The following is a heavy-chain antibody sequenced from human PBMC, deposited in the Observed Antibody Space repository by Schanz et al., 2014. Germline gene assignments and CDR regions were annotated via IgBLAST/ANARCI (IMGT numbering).Heavy chain of an antibody. CDR2: VSSRSDEI. V-gene: IGHV3-23*05. D-gene: IGHD3-10*01. CDR3: AKGRFGELSAFDI. CDR1: GFAFSSFA. J-gene: IGHJ3*02. Sequence: EVQLMESGGGLVKPGGSLRLSCVASGFAFSSFAMTWVRQAPGRGLEWVAAVSSRSDEIKYADSVRGRFTISRDNSKNTLYLQMNSLRAEDTAVYYCAKGRFGELSAFDIWGQGTMVTVSS.